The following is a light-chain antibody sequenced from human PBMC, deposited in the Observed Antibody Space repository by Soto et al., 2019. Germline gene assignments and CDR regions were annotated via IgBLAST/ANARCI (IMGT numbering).Light chain of an antibody. CDR1: QSVLYSSNHKNY. J-gene: IGKJ4*01. CDR2: WAS. Sequence: DIVMTQSPDSLAVSLGERATINCKSSQSVLYSSNHKNYLAWYQQKPGQPPKLLIYWASTRESGVPDRFSGSGSGTDFTLTISSLQAEDVAVYYCQQYSSTPPTFGGGTKVEIK. V-gene: IGKV4-1*01. CDR3: QQYSSTPPT.